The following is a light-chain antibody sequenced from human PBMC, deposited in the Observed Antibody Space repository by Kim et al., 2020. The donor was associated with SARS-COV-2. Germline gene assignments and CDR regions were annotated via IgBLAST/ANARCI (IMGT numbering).Light chain of an antibody. CDR2: GRN. CDR1: SLRRYY. V-gene: IGLV3-19*01. CDR3: SSRGSSENVL. Sequence: SSELTQDPAVSVAVGQTVKINCQGDSLRRYYASWYQQKPGQAPILVIDGRNNRPSGIPERLSGSTSGNTASLIITGAQAEGEGDYYCSSRGSSENVLFGGGTQLTVL. J-gene: IGLJ2*01.